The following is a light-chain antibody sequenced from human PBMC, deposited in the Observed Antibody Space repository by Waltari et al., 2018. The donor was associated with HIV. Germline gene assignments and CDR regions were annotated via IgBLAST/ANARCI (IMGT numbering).Light chain of an antibody. Sequence: QSVLTQPPSASGTPGQRVAISCSGSSSNIGNNFVYWYQHLPGTTPKLLIYRNKQRPSGGPDRFSGSKAGTSASLAISGLRSEDEADYYCTSWDDSLSGWMFGGGTTLTVL. CDR1: SSNIGNNF. CDR3: TSWDDSLSGWM. J-gene: IGLJ3*02. CDR2: RNK. V-gene: IGLV1-47*01.